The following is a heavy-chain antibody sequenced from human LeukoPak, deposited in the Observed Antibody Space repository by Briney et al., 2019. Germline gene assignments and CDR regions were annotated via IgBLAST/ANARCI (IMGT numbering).Heavy chain of an antibody. CDR2: IYSGGST. J-gene: IGHJ4*02. Sequence: PGGSLRLSCAASGFTVSSNYISWVRQAPGKGLEWVSVIYSGGSTYYADSVKGRFTISRDNSKNTLYLQMNSLRAEDTAVYYCARERYSYGYDYFDYWGQGTLVTVSS. CDR1: GFTVSSNY. V-gene: IGHV3-53*01. D-gene: IGHD5-18*01. CDR3: ARERYSYGYDYFDY.